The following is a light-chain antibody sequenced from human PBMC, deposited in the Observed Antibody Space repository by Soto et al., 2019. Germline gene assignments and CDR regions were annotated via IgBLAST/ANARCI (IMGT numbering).Light chain of an antibody. J-gene: IGKJ3*01. CDR2: GAS. V-gene: IGKV3-15*01. CDR1: QSVGGN. CDR3: QQYDNWPLT. Sequence: EIVMTQSPATLSVSPGERATLSCRASQSVGGNLAWYQQKPGQAPRLLIYGASTRPTGIPARFSGSESGTEFTLTISRLQSEDFAVYYCQQYDNWPLTFGPGTKVDFK.